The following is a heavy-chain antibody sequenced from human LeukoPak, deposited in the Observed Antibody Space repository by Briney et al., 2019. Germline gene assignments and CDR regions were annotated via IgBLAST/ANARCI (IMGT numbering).Heavy chain of an antibody. D-gene: IGHD1-1*01. CDR2: IYGSGST. CDR3: AREGTSGTHLNWFDP. CDR1: GGSISSYY. J-gene: IGHJ5*02. Sequence: KPSETLSLTCTVSGGSISSYYWSWLRQPPGKGLEWIGHIYGSGSTTYNPSLKSRVTLSVDTSKNQFSLKLSSVTAADTAVYYCAREGTSGTHLNWFDPWGQGTLVTVSS. V-gene: IGHV4-59*01.